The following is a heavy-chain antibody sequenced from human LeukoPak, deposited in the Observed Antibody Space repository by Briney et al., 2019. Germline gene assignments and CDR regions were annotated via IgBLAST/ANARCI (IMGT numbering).Heavy chain of an antibody. J-gene: IGHJ4*02. V-gene: IGHV3-48*01. CDR1: GFTFSTYS. D-gene: IGHD6-6*01. Sequence: GGSLRLSCVVSGFTFSTYSMNWVRQAPGKGREWVSYISSSSSTIYYADSVKGRFTISRDNAKKSLYLQMNSLSADDTAVYYCAGGASEYSSSGDFAYWGQGTLVTVSS. CDR2: ISSSSSTI. CDR3: AGGASEYSSSGDFAY.